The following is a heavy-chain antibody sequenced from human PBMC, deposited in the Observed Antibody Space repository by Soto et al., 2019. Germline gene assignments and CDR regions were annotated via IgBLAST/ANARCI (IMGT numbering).Heavy chain of an antibody. V-gene: IGHV3-30-3*01. CDR1: GFTFSSYA. CDR2: ISYDGSNK. Sequence: QVQLVESGGGVVQPGRSLRLSCAASGFTFSSYAMHWVRQAPGKGLEWVAVISYDGSNKYYADSVKGRFTISRDNSKNTLYLQMNSLRAEDTAMYYCARDPGRDGYIYYYYGMDVWGQGTTVTVSS. CDR3: ARDPGRDGYIYYYYGMDV. D-gene: IGHD5-12*01. J-gene: IGHJ6*02.